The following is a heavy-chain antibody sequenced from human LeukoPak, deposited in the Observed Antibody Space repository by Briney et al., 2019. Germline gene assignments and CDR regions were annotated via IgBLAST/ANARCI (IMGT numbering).Heavy chain of an antibody. J-gene: IGHJ6*03. V-gene: IGHV4-39*07. CDR1: GGSISSNSYY. Sequence: SETLSLTCTVSGGSISSNSYYWGWIRQPPGKGLEWIGSIYYSGSTNYNPSLKSRVTISVDTSKNQFSLKLSSVTAADTAVYYCARRRMVYSSGSYYYYMDVWGKGTTVTVSS. CDR2: IYYSGST. D-gene: IGHD6-19*01. CDR3: ARRRMVYSSGSYYYYMDV.